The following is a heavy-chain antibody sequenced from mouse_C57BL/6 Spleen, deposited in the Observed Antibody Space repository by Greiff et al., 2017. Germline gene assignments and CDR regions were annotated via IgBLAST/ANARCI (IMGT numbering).Heavy chain of an antibody. D-gene: IGHD2-3*01. CDR3: ARTDGYYAMDY. CDR2: IFPSDSET. CDR1: GYTFTRYW. V-gene: IGHV1-61*01. Sequence: QVQLQQPGAELVRPGSSVKLSCKASGYTFTRYWMGWVKQRPGQGLEWIGNIFPSDSETHYNQKFKDKATLSVDKSSSTAYMQLSSLTSEDSAVYYCARTDGYYAMDYWGQGTSVTVSS. J-gene: IGHJ4*01.